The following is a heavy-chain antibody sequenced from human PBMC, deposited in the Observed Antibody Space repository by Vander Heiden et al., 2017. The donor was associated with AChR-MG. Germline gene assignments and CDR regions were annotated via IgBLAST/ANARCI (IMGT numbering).Heavy chain of an antibody. J-gene: IGHJ4*02. CDR2: ISYDGSNK. Sequence: QVQLVESGGGVVQPGRSLRLSCAASGFTFSSYAMHWVRQAPGKGLEWVAVISYDGSNKYYADSVKGRFTISRDNSKNTLYLQMNSLRAEDTAVYYCARDRGGKWGQGTLVTVSS. CDR3: ARDRGGK. CDR1: GFTFSSYA. V-gene: IGHV3-30-3*01. D-gene: IGHD2-15*01.